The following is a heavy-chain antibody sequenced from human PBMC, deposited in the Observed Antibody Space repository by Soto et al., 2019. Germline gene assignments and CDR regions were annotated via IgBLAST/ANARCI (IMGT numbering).Heavy chain of an antibody. V-gene: IGHV1-69*08. D-gene: IGHD4-4*01. Sequence: GASVKVSCKASGGTFSSYTISWVRQAPGQGLEWMGRIIPILGTANYAQKFQGRVTITADESTSTAYMELSSLRSEDTAVYYCARDLAPVIDAFDIWGQGTMVTVSS. CDR1: GGTFSSYT. CDR2: IIPILGTA. CDR3: ARDLAPVIDAFDI. J-gene: IGHJ3*02.